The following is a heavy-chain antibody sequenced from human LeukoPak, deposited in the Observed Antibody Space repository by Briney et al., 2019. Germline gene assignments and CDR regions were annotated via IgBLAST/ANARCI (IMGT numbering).Heavy chain of an antibody. V-gene: IGHV4-39*07. J-gene: IGHJ4*02. CDR2: IYYSGST. CDR1: GSSISSSSYY. D-gene: IGHD4-23*01. Sequence: SETLSLTCTVSGSSISSSSYYWGWIRQPPGKGLEWIGSIYYSGSTYYNPSLKSRVTISVDTSKNQFSLKVSSVTAADTAVYYCARDDYGGNPNFDYWGQGTLVTVSS. CDR3: ARDDYGGNPNFDY.